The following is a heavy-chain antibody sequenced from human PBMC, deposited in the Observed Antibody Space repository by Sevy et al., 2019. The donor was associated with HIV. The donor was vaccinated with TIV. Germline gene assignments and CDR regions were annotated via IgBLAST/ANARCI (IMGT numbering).Heavy chain of an antibody. CDR2: LSFGCGRI. D-gene: IGHD2-8*01. Sequence: GGSLRLSCVASGFNFNIYSFSWVRQAPGKGLEWVSTLSFGCGRINYADSVQGRFTISRVDSRNTVYLEMNSLRAEDTAIYYCARAGCTKPHDYWGRGTLVTVSS. CDR1: GFNFNIYS. V-gene: IGHV3-23*01. CDR3: ARAGCTKPHDY. J-gene: IGHJ4*02.